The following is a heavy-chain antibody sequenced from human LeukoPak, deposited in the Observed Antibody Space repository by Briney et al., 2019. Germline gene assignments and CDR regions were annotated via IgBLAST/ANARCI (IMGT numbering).Heavy chain of an antibody. CDR2: INWNGGST. D-gene: IGHD2-2*01. J-gene: IGHJ4*02. V-gene: IGHV3-20*04. CDR3: ARLGDDCSSTSCYRLIDY. Sequence: GGSLRLSCAASGFTFDDYGMSWVRQAPGKGLEWVSGINWNGGSTGYADSVKGRFTISRDNAKNSLYLQMNSLRAEDTALYYCARLGDDCSSTSCYRLIDYWGQGTLVIVSS. CDR1: GFTFDDYG.